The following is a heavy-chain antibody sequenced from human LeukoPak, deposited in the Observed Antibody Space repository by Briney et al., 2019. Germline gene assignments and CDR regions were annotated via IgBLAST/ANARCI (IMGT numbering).Heavy chain of an antibody. Sequence: SVKVSCKASGGTFSSYAISWVRQASGQGLEWMGGIIPIFGTANYAQKFQGRVTITADKSTSTAYMELSSLRSEDTAVYYCARGPLLWFGEFSYCFDYWGQGTLVTVSS. CDR2: IIPIFGTA. D-gene: IGHD3-10*01. CDR1: GGTFSSYA. V-gene: IGHV1-69*06. J-gene: IGHJ4*02. CDR3: ARGPLLWFGEFSYCFDY.